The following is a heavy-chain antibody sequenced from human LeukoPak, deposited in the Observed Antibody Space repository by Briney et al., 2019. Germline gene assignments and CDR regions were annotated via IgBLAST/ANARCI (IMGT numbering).Heavy chain of an antibody. D-gene: IGHD3-22*01. V-gene: IGHV1-69*05. CDR3: VRDGRKYYDSSVLDYFDY. CDR1: GGTFSNYA. CDR2: VLPIFNKT. J-gene: IGHJ4*02. Sequence: SVKVSCKASGGTFSNYAINWVRQAPGQGLEWMGGVLPIFNKTNYAQKFQGRVTITTDEFTSAAYVELSSLRSEDTAVYYCVRDGRKYYDSSVLDYFDYWGQGTLVTVSS.